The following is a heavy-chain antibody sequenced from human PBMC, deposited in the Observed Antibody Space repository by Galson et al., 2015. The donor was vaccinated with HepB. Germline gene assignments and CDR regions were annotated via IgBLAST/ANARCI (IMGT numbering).Heavy chain of an antibody. CDR1: GFTFSSYA. CDR2: ISYDGSNK. D-gene: IGHD2-21*02. V-gene: IGHV3-30*04. Sequence: SLRLSCAASGFTFSSYAMHWVRQAPGKGLEWVAVISYDGSNKYYADSVKGRFTISRDNSKNTLYLQMNSLRAEDTAVYYCASLGDSADYWGQGTLVTVSS. J-gene: IGHJ4*02. CDR3: ASLGDSADY.